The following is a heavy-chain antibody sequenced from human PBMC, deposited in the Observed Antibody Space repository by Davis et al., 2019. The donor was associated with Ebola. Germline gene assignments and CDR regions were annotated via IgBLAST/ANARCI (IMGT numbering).Heavy chain of an antibody. V-gene: IGHV3-9*01. CDR1: GFTFDDYA. Sequence: GGSLRLSCAASGFTFDDYAMHWVRQAPGKGLEWVSGISWNSGSIGYADSVKGRFTISRDNSKNTVNLQMNNLRADDTAVYYRAREDDYSNDYWGQGTLVTVSS. J-gene: IGHJ4*02. CDR2: ISWNSGSI. CDR3: AREDDYSNDY. D-gene: IGHD4-11*01.